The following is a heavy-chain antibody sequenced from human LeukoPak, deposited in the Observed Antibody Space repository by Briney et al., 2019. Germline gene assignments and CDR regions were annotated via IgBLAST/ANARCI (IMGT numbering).Heavy chain of an antibody. Sequence: GFLRLSCAASGFTFSTYWMSWVRQAPGKGLEWVASIKQDGSEIHYVDSVKGRYTISRDNAKNSLYLQMNSLRAEDTAVYYCAKLIAPRTIYDYWGQGTLVTVSS. D-gene: IGHD6-6*01. V-gene: IGHV3-7*01. CDR2: IKQDGSEI. CDR1: GFTFSTYW. CDR3: AKLIAPRTIYDY. J-gene: IGHJ4*02.